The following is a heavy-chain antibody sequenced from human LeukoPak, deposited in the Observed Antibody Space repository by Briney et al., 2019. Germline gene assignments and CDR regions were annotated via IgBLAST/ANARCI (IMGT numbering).Heavy chain of an antibody. Sequence: ASVKVSCKASGYNFISYYMHWVRQAPGQGLEWMGIINPSGGSTSYVQKFKDRVTMTRDNSTSTVFLELSSLKSDDTAVYYCAREDVVLVDAVRYYYYGMDVWGQGATVTVSS. J-gene: IGHJ6*02. D-gene: IGHD2-8*01. CDR2: INPSGGST. CDR1: GYNFISYY. CDR3: AREDVVLVDAVRYYYYGMDV. V-gene: IGHV1-46*01.